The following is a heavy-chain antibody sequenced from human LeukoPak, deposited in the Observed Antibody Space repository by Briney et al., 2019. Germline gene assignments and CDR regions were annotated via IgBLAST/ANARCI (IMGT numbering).Heavy chain of an antibody. V-gene: IGHV3-11*01. CDR3: ARRAGAYSHPYDY. CDR1: GLIISDYY. D-gene: IGHD4/OR15-4a*01. Sequence: PGGSLRLSCAASGLIISDYYMSWIRQAPGKGLEWVSYISSSASTMYYTDSVKGRFTISRDNAKDSLYLQMNSLRAEDTAVYYCARRAGAYSHPYDYWGQGTLVTVSS. CDR2: ISSSASTM. J-gene: IGHJ4*02.